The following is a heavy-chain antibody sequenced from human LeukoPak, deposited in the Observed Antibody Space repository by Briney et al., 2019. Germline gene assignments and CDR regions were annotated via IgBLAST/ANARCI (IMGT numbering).Heavy chain of an antibody. J-gene: IGHJ4*01. Sequence: PGGSVRLFYAASGFHFSNSAMRWVRQPPGKALEWVSNLSGSGITTYYADSVKGRFTISRDNSKNTLYLQMNSLRAEDTAVYYCAKGIYSSSWSYFDYWGHGTLVTVSS. CDR3: AKGIYSSSWSYFDY. D-gene: IGHD6-13*01. V-gene: IGHV3-23*01. CDR2: LSGSGITT. CDR1: GFHFSNSA.